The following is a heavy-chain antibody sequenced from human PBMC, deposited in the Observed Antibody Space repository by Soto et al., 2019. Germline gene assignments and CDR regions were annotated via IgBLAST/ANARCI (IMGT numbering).Heavy chain of an antibody. CDR3: ARALEPVYDSSGYYSAPLDY. D-gene: IGHD3-22*01. J-gene: IGHJ4*02. CDR1: GGTFSSYA. V-gene: IGHV1-69*13. CDR2: IIPIFGTA. Sequence: GASVKVSCKASGGTFSSYAISWVRQAPGQGLEWMGGIIPIFGTANYAQKFQGRVTITADESTSTAYMELSSLRSEDTAVYYCARALEPVYDSSGYYSAPLDYWGQGTLVTVSS.